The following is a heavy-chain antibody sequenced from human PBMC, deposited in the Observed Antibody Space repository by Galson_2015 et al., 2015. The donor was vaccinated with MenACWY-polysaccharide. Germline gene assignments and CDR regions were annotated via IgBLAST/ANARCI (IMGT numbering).Heavy chain of an antibody. CDR1: GSTFSNLW. Sequence: SLRLSCAASGSTFSNLWMTWVRQAPGKGLEWVGRIKSKIHGETRDYAAPVIGRFSISRYDSENTVYLQMNSLRTEDTAVYYCTTDRPLTGGGVVAYWGQGTLVTVSS. V-gene: IGHV3-15*01. CDR2: IKSKIHGETR. D-gene: IGHD3-16*01. J-gene: IGHJ4*02. CDR3: TTDRPLTGGGVVAY.